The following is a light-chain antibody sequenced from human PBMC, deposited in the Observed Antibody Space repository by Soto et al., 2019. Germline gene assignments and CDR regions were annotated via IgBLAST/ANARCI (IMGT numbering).Light chain of an antibody. CDR2: ATS. Sequence: ELVLTQSPGTLSLSPGDSAALSCKASQIGSGNFLSWYQQKSGQAPRLLIYATSTRAPGIPDRFSGSGFATDFSLIISRLELEDSAVYYCQHFGYPQWTFGRGTKV. V-gene: IGKV3-20*01. CDR1: QIGSGNF. J-gene: IGKJ1*01. CDR3: QHFGYPQWT.